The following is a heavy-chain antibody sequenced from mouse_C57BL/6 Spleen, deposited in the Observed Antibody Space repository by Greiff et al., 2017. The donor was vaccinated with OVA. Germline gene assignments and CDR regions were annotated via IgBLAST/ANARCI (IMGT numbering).Heavy chain of an antibody. Sequence: VQGVESGAELVKPGASVKISCKASGYAFSSYWLNWVKQRPGKGLEWIGQIYPGDGDTNYNGKFKGKATLTADKSSSTAYMQLSRLTSEDSAVYFCARRSYYGSSYLDVWGTGTTVTVSS. D-gene: IGHD1-1*01. CDR3: ARRSYYGSSYLDV. J-gene: IGHJ1*03. V-gene: IGHV1-80*01. CDR1: GYAFSSYW. CDR2: IYPGDGDT.